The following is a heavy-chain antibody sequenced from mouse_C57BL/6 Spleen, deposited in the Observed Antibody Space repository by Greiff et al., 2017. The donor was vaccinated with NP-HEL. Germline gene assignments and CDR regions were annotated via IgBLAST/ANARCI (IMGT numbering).Heavy chain of an antibody. CDR2: IYPRSGNT. CDR3: ARWLYGTVGMDY. J-gene: IGHJ4*01. CDR1: GYTFTSYG. D-gene: IGHD1-1*02. Sequence: QVQLQQSGAELARPGASVKLSCKASGYTFTSYGISWVKQRTGQGLEWIGEIYPRSGNTYYNEKFKGKATLTADKSSRTAYMELRSLTSENSAVYVGARWLYGTVGMDYWGQGTSVTVSS. V-gene: IGHV1-81*01.